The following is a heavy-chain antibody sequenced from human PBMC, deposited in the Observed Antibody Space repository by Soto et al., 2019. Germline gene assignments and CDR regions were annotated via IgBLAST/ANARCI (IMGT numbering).Heavy chain of an antibody. CDR2: IYTSGST. J-gene: IGHJ6*02. CDR1: GYSISSGYY. Sequence: SETLSLTCAVSGYSISSGYYWSWIRQPAGKGLEWIGRIYTSGSTNYNPSLKSRVTVSVDTSKNQFSLKLSSVTAADTAVYYCARDRGYSYGTHYYYYYGMDVWGQGTTVTVSS. D-gene: IGHD5-18*01. V-gene: IGHV4-4*07. CDR3: ARDRGYSYGTHYYYYYGMDV.